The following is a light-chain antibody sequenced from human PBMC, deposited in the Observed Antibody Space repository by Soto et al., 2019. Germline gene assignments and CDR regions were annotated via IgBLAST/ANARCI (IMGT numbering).Light chain of an antibody. CDR3: SSYTSSVTYV. J-gene: IGLJ1*01. Sequence: QSALTQPASVSGSPGQSITISCTGTNSVVGAYNYVSWYQQHPGEAPKLMIRDVSNRPSGVSNRFSGSKSGNTASLTISGLQAEDEADYYCSSYTSSVTYVFGTGTKVTVL. CDR2: DVS. V-gene: IGLV2-14*03. CDR1: NSVVGAYNY.